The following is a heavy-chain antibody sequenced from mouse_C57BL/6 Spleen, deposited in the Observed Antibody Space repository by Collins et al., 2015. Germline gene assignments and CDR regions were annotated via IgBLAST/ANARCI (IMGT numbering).Heavy chain of an antibody. CDR2: IYPGSGNT. Sequence: QVQLKQSGAELVRPGASVKLSCKASGYTFTDYYXNWVKQRPGQGLEWIARIYPGSGNTYYNEKFKGKATLTAEKSSSTAYMQFSSLTSEDSAVYFCARGVYYGNYVDYWGQGTTLTVSS. CDR1: GYTFTDYY. D-gene: IGHD2-1*01. J-gene: IGHJ2*01. CDR3: ARGVYYGNYVDY. V-gene: IGHV1-76*01.